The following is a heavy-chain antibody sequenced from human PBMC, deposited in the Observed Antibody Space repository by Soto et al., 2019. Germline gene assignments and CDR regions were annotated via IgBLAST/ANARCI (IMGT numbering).Heavy chain of an antibody. CDR2: IYYSGST. J-gene: IGHJ5*02. Sequence: PSETLSLTCTVSGASISSSSYYWGWIRQPPGKGLEWIGSIYYSGSTYYNPSLKSRVTISVDTSKNQFSLKLSSVTAADTAVYYCARSDFWSGYYNWFDPWGQGTLVTVS. CDR1: GASISSSSYY. V-gene: IGHV4-39*01. D-gene: IGHD3-3*01. CDR3: ARSDFWSGYYNWFDP.